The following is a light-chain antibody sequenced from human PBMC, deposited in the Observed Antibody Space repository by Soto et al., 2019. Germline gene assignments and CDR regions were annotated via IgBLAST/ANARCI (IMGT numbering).Light chain of an antibody. J-gene: IGLJ1*01. Sequence: QSVLTQPPSVSGAPGQRVTISCTGSSSNIGAGYDVHWYQQLPGTAPKLLIYGNSNRPSGVPDRFSGSKSGTSASLAITGLQAEDEADYYCCSYTDSRTHIFGSGTKLTVL. CDR1: SSNIGAGYD. V-gene: IGLV1-40*01. CDR2: GNS. CDR3: CSYTDSRTHI.